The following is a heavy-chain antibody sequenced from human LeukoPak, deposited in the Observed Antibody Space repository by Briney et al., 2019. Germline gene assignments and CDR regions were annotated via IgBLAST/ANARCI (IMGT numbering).Heavy chain of an antibody. J-gene: IGHJ4*02. CDR2: ISSSSSYI. CDR1: GFTFSSYS. Sequence: GGSLRLSCAASGFTFSSYSMNWVRQAPGKGLEWVSSISSSSSYIYYADSVKGRFTISRDNAKNSLYLQMNSLRAEDTAVYYCAILLLGYSGYDSPKMDYWGQGTLVTVSS. D-gene: IGHD5-12*01. V-gene: IGHV3-21*01. CDR3: AILLLGYSGYDSPKMDY.